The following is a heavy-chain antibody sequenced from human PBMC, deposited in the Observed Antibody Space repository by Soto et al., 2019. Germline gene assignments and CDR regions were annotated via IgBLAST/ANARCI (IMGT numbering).Heavy chain of an antibody. J-gene: IGHJ6*02. CDR2: ISYDGSNK. V-gene: IGHV3-30-3*01. CDR1: GFTFSSYA. Sequence: PGGSLRLSCAASGFTFSSYAMHWVRQAPGKGLEWVAVISYDGSNKYYADSVKGRFTISRDNSKNTLYLQMNSLRAEDTAVYYCARDKLRITIFGVVKGSYYYYGMDVWGQGTTVTVSS. D-gene: IGHD3-3*01. CDR3: ARDKLRITIFGVVKGSYYYYGMDV.